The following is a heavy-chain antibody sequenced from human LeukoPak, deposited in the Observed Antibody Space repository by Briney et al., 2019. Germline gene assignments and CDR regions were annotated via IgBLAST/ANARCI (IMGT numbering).Heavy chain of an antibody. CDR3: AKDLTTVLPAY. CDR2: TSYDGSKK. CDR1: GFTFSTYG. D-gene: IGHD4-17*01. V-gene: IGHV3-30*18. J-gene: IGHJ4*02. Sequence: PGGSLRLSCSASGFTFSTYGMHWVRQAPGKGLEWVAVTSYDGSKKYYADSVKGRFTISRDNSKNTLYLQMNSLRAEDTAVYYCAKDLTTVLPAYWGQGTLVTVSS.